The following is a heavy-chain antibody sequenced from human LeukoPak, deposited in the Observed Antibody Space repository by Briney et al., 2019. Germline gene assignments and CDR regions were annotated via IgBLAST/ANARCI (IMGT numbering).Heavy chain of an antibody. CDR1: GFPFSGSG. V-gene: IGHV3-33*01. Sequence: PGGSLRLSCAASGFPFSGSGMHWVRQAPGKGLEWVAVIWYDGSHQYYADPVKGRFTISRDNSKNTVNLQLGSLRIEDTAVYHCARMTLYGSGTVHWGQGILVTVSS. J-gene: IGHJ4*02. CDR2: IWYDGSHQ. D-gene: IGHD3-10*01. CDR3: ARMTLYGSGTVH.